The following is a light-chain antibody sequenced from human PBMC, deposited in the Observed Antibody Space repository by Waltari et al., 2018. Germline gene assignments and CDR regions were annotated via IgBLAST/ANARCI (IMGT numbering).Light chain of an antibody. Sequence: IVMMQSPATLSLSPGESATLSCRASQSVRSTFAWFQQKPGQPPRLLIYGTSTRATGIPARFTGSGSGTEFSLTISSLQPEDFATYYCQQYDYWPWTFGQGTRVETK. CDR1: QSVRST. V-gene: IGKV3D-15*01. CDR3: QQYDYWPWT. J-gene: IGKJ1*01. CDR2: GTS.